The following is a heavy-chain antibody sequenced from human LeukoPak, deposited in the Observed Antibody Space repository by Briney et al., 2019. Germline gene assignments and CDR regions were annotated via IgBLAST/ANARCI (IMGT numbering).Heavy chain of an antibody. Sequence: SETLSLTCTVSGGSISSSSYYWGWIRQPLGKGLEWIGSIYYSGSTYYNPSLKSRVTISVDTSKNQFSLKLSSVTAADTAMYYCARQFCGGDCYSYYFDYWGQGTLVTVSS. CDR1: GGSISSSSYY. V-gene: IGHV4-39*01. CDR3: ARQFCGGDCYSYYFDY. D-gene: IGHD2-21*02. CDR2: IYYSGST. J-gene: IGHJ4*02.